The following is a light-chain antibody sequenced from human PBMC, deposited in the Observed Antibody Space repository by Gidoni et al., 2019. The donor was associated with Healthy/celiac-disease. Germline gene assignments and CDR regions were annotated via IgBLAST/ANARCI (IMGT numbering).Light chain of an antibody. V-gene: IGKV1-5*03. CDR2: KAS. CDR1: QSISSW. CDR3: QQYNSYSYT. J-gene: IGKJ2*01. Sequence: DIQMIQSPSTLSASVGDRVTITCRASQSISSWLAWYQQKPGKAPKLLIYKASSLESGVPSRFSGSGSGTEFTLTISSLQPDDVATYYCQQYNSYSYTFGQGTKVEIK.